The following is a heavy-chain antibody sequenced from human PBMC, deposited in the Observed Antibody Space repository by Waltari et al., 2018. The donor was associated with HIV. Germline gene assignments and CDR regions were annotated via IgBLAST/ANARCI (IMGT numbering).Heavy chain of an antibody. Sequence: EMQLAESGGGLLQPGESLRLSCVASGFTFRTSDMNWIRQTPAEGLECVSTIRDSGGVTNYAASVKGRFTVSRDNSQNTLYLQMTTLRADDTATYYCARGAKAGPYYHYDLDVWGKGTTVTVS. CDR3: ARGAKAGPYYHYDLDV. CDR2: IRDSGGVT. V-gene: IGHV3-23*04. D-gene: IGHD6-13*01. CDR1: GFTFRTSD. J-gene: IGHJ6*03.